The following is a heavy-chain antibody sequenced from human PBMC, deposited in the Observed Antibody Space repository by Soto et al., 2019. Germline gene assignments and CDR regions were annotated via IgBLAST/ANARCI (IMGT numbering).Heavy chain of an antibody. J-gene: IGHJ4*02. V-gene: IGHV3-23*01. CDR2: IGEGDGGT. CDR3: GGGGGGDHGY. Sequence: EVQLLESGGALVQPGGSLRLSCVTSGFVFSKFAMSWVRQAPGRGLEWVGMIGEGDGGTSYADSVKRRFTISRDNSQNKVYPQMNPLRGEGAAVYCCGGGGGGDHGYWGQGTLVTVSS. CDR1: GFVFSKFA. D-gene: IGHD2-21*02.